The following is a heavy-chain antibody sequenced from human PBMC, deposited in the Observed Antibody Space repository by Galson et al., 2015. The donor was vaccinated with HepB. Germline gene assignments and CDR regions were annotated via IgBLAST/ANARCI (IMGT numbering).Heavy chain of an antibody. V-gene: IGHV4-61*01. CDR3: ASSAYDFWSGFPRDNWFDP. CDR2: IYYSGST. Sequence: SETLSLTCTVSGGSVSSGSYYWSWIRQPPGKGLEWIGYIYYSGSTNYNPSLKSRVTISVDTSKNQFSLKLSSVTAADTAVYYCASSAYDFWSGFPRDNWFDPWGQGTLVTVSS. D-gene: IGHD3-3*01. J-gene: IGHJ5*02. CDR1: GGSVSSGSYY.